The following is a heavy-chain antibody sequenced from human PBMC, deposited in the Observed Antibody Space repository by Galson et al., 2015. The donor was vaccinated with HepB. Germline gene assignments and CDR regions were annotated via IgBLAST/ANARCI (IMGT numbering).Heavy chain of an antibody. J-gene: IGHJ6*02. D-gene: IGHD3/OR15-3a*01. Sequence: QSGAEVKKPGESLKISCKASRYSFTTHWIGWVRQMPGKGLEWMAIIYPGDADTRYSPSFQGQVTISADKSISTAYLQWSSLKASDTAMYYCARHGHSYDFLGGMDVWGQGTMVTVSS. V-gene: IGHV5-51*01. CDR3: ARHGHSYDFLGGMDV. CDR1: RYSFTTHW. CDR2: IYPGDADT.